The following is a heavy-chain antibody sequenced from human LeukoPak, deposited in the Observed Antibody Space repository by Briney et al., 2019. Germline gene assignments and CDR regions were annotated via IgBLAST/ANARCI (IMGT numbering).Heavy chain of an antibody. CDR2: INPKSGGT. CDR3: ARVEYSSSSGGGGIDY. V-gene: IGHV1-2*02. D-gene: IGHD6-6*01. CDR1: GYSFTGYY. Sequence: ASVKVSCKASGYSFTGYYMHWVRQAPGQGLEWMGWINPKSGGTNYAQKSQGRVTMTRDTSISTAYMELSRLRSDDTAVYYCARVEYSSSSGGGGIDYWGQGTLVTVSS. J-gene: IGHJ4*02.